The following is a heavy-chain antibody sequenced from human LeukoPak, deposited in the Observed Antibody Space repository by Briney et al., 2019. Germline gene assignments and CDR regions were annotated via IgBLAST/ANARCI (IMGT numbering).Heavy chain of an antibody. CDR1: GGSISSNY. CDR2: IYNSGST. Sequence: SDTLSLTWTVSGGSISSNYGSWIRQPPGKGLELLGYIYNSGSTKYNPSLKSRVTISVDTSKNLFSLKLTSVTAADTAVYYCATCRDEFGDYGFTSWGQGTLVTVSS. J-gene: IGHJ5*02. CDR3: ATCRDEFGDYGFTS. D-gene: IGHD4-17*01. V-gene: IGHV4-59*07.